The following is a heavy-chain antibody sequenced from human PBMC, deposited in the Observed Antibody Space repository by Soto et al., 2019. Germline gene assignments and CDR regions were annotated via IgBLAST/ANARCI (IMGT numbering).Heavy chain of an antibody. CDR1: GFTFSSYW. Sequence: EVQLVESGGGLVQPGGSLRLSCAASGFTFSSYWMSWVRQAPGKGLEWVANIKQDGSEKYYVDSVKGRFTISRDNAKNSLYLQMNSLRAEDTAVYYCARVAYGDYDGVGAFDIWGQGTMVTVSS. CDR2: IKQDGSEK. D-gene: IGHD4-17*01. V-gene: IGHV3-7*01. J-gene: IGHJ3*02. CDR3: ARVAYGDYDGVGAFDI.